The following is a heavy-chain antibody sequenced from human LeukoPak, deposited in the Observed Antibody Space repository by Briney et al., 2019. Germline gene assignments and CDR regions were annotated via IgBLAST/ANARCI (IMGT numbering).Heavy chain of an antibody. J-gene: IGHJ4*02. CDR1: GYTLTELS. Sequence: GASLKVSCKVSGYTLTELSMHWVRQAPGKGLEWMGGIVTADVETIYAQKFQGRVTMTEDTSTDTACMELSSMRSEDTAVYYCATGGARIAVAGPLNYFDYWGEGTLVT. V-gene: IGHV1-24*01. CDR2: IVTADVET. CDR3: ATGGARIAVAGPLNYFDY. D-gene: IGHD6-19*01.